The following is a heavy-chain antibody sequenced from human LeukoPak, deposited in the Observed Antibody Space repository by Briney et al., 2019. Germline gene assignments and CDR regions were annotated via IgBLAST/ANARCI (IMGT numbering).Heavy chain of an antibody. V-gene: IGHV4-39*07. Sequence: SETLSLTCTVSGGSISSSSYYWGWIRQPPGKGLEWIGSIYYSGSSYYNPSLKSRVTISVDTYKNQLSLKLSSVTAADTAVYYCARDLGGIYFDYWGQGTLVTVSS. CDR3: ARDLGGIYFDY. CDR2: IYYSGSS. CDR1: GGSISSSSYY. D-gene: IGHD1-26*01. J-gene: IGHJ4*02.